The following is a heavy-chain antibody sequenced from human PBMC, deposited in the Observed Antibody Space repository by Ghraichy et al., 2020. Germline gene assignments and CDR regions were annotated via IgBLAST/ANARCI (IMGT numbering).Heavy chain of an antibody. Sequence: SETLSLTCTVSGGSISSGGYYWSWIRQHPGKGLEWIGYIYYSGSTYYNPSLKSRVTISVDTSKNQFSLKLSSVTAADTAVYYCAREDIVVVPAARMGMLHYMDVWGKGTTVTVSS. CDR1: GGSISSGGYY. D-gene: IGHD2-2*01. CDR2: IYYSGST. J-gene: IGHJ6*03. CDR3: AREDIVVVPAARMGMLHYMDV. V-gene: IGHV4-31*03.